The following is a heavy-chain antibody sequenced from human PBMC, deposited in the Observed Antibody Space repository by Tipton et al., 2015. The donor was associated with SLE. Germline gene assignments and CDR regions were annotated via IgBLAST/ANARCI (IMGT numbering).Heavy chain of an antibody. J-gene: IGHJ4*02. CDR1: GDSINSYY. CDR2: IYYREGT. D-gene: IGHD1-26*01. CDR3: ARHSRGATSVRTPYFDS. V-gene: IGHV4-59*08. Sequence: LRLSCTVSGDSINSYYWSWIRQPPGEGLEWIGYIYYREGTNYSPSLESRVTISVDTTRSQFSLKLSSVTAADTALYYCARHSRGATSVRTPYFDSWGQGTLVTVSS.